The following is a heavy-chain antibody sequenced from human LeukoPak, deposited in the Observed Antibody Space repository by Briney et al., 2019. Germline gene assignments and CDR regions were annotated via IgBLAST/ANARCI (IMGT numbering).Heavy chain of an antibody. CDR1: GFTLSSYW. Sequence: GGSLRLSCAASGFTLSSYWMSWVRQAPGKGLEWVANIKQDGSEKYYVDSVKGRFTISRDNAKNSLYLQMNSLRAEDTAVYYCARPVPSRLGWFDPWGQGTLVTVSS. CDR3: ARPVPSRLGWFDP. J-gene: IGHJ5*02. D-gene: IGHD1-1*01. V-gene: IGHV3-7*01. CDR2: IKQDGSEK.